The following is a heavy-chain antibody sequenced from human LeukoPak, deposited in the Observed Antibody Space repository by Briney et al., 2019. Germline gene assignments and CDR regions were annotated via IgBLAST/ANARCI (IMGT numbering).Heavy chain of an antibody. D-gene: IGHD6-13*01. CDR3: ASQIAAAGTPINY. J-gene: IGHJ4*02. Sequence: SETLSLTCTVSGGSISSYYWSWIRQPPGKGLEWIGYIYYSGSTNYNPSLKSRVTISVDTSKNQFSLKLSSVTAADTAVYYCASQIAAAGTPINYWGQGTLVTVSS. CDR1: GGSISSYY. V-gene: IGHV4-59*12. CDR2: IYYSGST.